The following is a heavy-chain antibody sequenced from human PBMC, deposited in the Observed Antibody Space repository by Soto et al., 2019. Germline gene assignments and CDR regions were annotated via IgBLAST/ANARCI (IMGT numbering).Heavy chain of an antibody. CDR1: GDSISSFY. CDR2: IFSSGST. CDR3: ARVGYCSSTPCWPIADFEY. Sequence: QVQLQESGPGLVKPSETLSLTCTVSGDSISSFYWTWIRQPPGKGLEWVGYIFSSGSTNYNPSLKSPVNISVDTAENQFSMKLTSVTPADTAVYYCARVGYCSSTPCWPIADFEYWGQGTLVTVSS. V-gene: IGHV4-59*01. D-gene: IGHD2-2*01. J-gene: IGHJ4*02.